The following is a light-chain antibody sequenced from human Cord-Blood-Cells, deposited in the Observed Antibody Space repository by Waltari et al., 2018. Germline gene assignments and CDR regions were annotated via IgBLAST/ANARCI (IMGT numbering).Light chain of an antibody. CDR3: SSYAGSNAGV. J-gene: IGLJ2*01. Sequence: QPALTQPPSASGSPGQSVTIPCTGTSSDVGGYNYVPWYQQHPGKAPKLMIDEVSKRPSGVPGRFSGSKSGNTASLTVSGLQAEDEADYYCSSYAGSNAGVFGGGTKLTVL. V-gene: IGLV2-8*01. CDR1: SSDVGGYNY. CDR2: EVS.